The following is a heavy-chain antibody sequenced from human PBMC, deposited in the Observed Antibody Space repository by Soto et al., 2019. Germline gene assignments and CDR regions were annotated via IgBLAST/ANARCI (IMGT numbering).Heavy chain of an antibody. CDR2: INPNSGGT. V-gene: IGHV1-2*04. Sequence: ASVKVSCKASGYTFTGYYMHWVRQAPGQGLEWMGWINPNSGGTNYAQKFQGWVTMTRDTSISTAYRELSRLRSDDTAVYYCARVSKANYYDSSGHPYFDYWGQGTLVTVSS. CDR3: ARVSKANYYDSSGHPYFDY. CDR1: GYTFTGYY. J-gene: IGHJ4*02. D-gene: IGHD3-22*01.